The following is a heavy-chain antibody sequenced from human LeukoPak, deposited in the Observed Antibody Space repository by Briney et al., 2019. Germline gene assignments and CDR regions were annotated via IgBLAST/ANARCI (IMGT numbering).Heavy chain of an antibody. Sequence: HPGGSLRLSCAASGFNFSSYGMYWVRQAPGKGLQWVAVISYDGSNKYYADSVKGRFTISRDNSKNTLYLQMNSLRAEDTAVYYCAKLFGGDDAFDIWGQGTMVTVSS. CDR3: AKLFGGDDAFDI. D-gene: IGHD3-10*02. CDR1: GFNFSSYG. V-gene: IGHV3-30*18. J-gene: IGHJ3*02. CDR2: ISYDGSNK.